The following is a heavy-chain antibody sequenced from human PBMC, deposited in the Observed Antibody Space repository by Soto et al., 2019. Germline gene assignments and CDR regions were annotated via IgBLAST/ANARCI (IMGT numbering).Heavy chain of an antibody. CDR1: GGTFSSYA. CDR3: AREYYYDSSGYPLLNYYYGMDV. CDR2: IIPIFGTA. D-gene: IGHD3-22*01. V-gene: IGHV1-69*13. Sequence: SVKVSCKASGGTFSSYAISWVRQAPGQGLEWMGGIIPIFGTANYAQKFQGRVTITADESTSTAYMELSSLRSEDTAVYYCAREYYYDSSGYPLLNYYYGMDVWGQGTTVTVSS. J-gene: IGHJ6*02.